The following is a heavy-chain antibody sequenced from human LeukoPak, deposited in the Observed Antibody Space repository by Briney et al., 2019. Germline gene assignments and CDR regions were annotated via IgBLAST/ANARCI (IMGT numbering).Heavy chain of an antibody. CDR3: ARQLGCDAFDI. CDR2: INYSVNT. Sequence: SETLSLTCTVSGGSISSSNFYYWGWIRQPPGKGLECIGSINYSVNTFYRPSLKSRVTISVDTSKNQFSLRLDSVTAADTAVYYCARQLGCDAFDIWGQGTMVTVSS. CDR1: GGSISSSNFY. D-gene: IGHD7-27*01. J-gene: IGHJ3*02. V-gene: IGHV4-39*01.